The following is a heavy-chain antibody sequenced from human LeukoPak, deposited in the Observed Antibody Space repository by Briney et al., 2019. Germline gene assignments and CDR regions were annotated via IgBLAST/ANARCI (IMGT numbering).Heavy chain of an antibody. CDR3: ARHDPPRNAFDI. J-gene: IGHJ3*02. CDR1: GGSINYYY. V-gene: IGHV4-59*08. Sequence: SETLSLTCTVSGGSINYYYWNWIRQPPGEGLEWIGHIYYSGSTNYNPSLKSRVTISVDTSKSRFSLKLSSVTAADTAVYYCARHDPPRNAFDIWGQGTMVTVSS. CDR2: IYYSGST.